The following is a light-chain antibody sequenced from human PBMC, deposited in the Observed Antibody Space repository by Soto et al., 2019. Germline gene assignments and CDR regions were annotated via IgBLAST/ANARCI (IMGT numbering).Light chain of an antibody. CDR3: HHYGSSPRT. CDR2: GAS. V-gene: IGKV3-20*01. CDR1: QSVSSNF. Sequence: EIVLTQSPGTLSLSPGDRATLSCRASQSVSSNFLAWYQQKPGQAPRLLIYGASIRATGIPDRFSGSGSGTALTLSIRRLEPEDFAMYFCHHYGSSPRTFGQGTKVEIK. J-gene: IGKJ1*01.